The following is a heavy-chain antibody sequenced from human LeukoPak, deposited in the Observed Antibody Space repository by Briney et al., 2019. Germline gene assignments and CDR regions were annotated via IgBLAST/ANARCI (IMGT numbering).Heavy chain of an antibody. CDR2: LQDDGSDQ. J-gene: IGHJ4*02. CDR3: ARDLSSRDAY. D-gene: IGHD6-13*01. Sequence: GGSLRLSCAASGFAVSASWMGGVRQAPGKGLEWGASLQDDGSDQYYVDSAKGGFTISRENAKNSLCLQISSLRVEATAVYYCARDLSSRDAYWGQGTPVTVSS. CDR1: GFAVSASW. V-gene: IGHV3-7*03.